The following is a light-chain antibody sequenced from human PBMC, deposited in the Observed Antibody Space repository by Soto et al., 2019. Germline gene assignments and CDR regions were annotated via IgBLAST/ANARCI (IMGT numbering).Light chain of an antibody. CDR3: CSYVYTNSWV. J-gene: IGLJ3*02. Sequence: QSALTQPASVSGSPGQSITISCTGTSSDFVTYDAFSWYQHQPGKGPKLIIYEGNNRPSGVSNRFSGPRSVNVASLTISGLQAEDEADYYCCSYVYTNSWVFGGGTKLTVL. CDR2: EGN. V-gene: IGLV2-23*01. CDR1: SSDFVTYDA.